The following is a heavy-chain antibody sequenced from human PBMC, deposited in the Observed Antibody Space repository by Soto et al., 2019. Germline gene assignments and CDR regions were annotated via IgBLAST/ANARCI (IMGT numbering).Heavy chain of an antibody. J-gene: IGHJ4*02. CDR2: ICHSGRT. CDR1: GGSISSSNW. D-gene: IGHD2-21*02. CDR3: ARLRTYDLMTAPDY. Sequence: QVQLQESGPGLVKPSGTLSLTCVVSGGSISSSNWWSWVRQPPGKGLEWIGEICHSGRTNYNPSLKSRVTISLDKSKNQFSLKLSSVTAADTAVYYCARLRTYDLMTAPDYWGQGTLVTVSS. V-gene: IGHV4-4*02.